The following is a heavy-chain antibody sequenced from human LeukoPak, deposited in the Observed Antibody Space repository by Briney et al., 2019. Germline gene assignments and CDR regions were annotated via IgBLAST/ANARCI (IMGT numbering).Heavy chain of an antibody. V-gene: IGHV1-69*13. CDR1: GGTFSSYA. D-gene: IGHD3-16*01. J-gene: IGHJ4*02. CDR3: ANLLYDYVWGSYSY. CDR2: IIPIFGTA. Sequence: ASVKVSCKASGGTFSSYAISWVRQAPGQGLEWMGGIIPIFGTANYAQKFQGRVTITADESTSTAYMELSSLRSEDTAVYYCANLLYDYVWGSYSYWGQGTLVTVSS.